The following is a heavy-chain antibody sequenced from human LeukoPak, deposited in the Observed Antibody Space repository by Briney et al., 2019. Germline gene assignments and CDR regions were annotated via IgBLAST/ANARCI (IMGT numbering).Heavy chain of an antibody. V-gene: IGHV1-2*02. CDR3: ARDLPNGVTTVKYYYYGMDV. D-gene: IGHD4-11*01. CDR2: INPNSGGT. Sequence: ASVKVSCKASGYTFTGYYMHWVRQAPGQGLEWMGWINPNSGGTNYAQKFQGRVTMTRDTSISTAYMELTRLRSDDTAVYYCARDLPNGVTTVKYYYYGMDVWGQGTTVTVSS. J-gene: IGHJ6*02. CDR1: GYTFTGYY.